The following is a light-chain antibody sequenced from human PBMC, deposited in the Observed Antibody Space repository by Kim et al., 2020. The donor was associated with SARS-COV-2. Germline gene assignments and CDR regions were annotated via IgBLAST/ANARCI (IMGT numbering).Light chain of an antibody. CDR3: ASWDDSLTAYV. V-gene: IGLV1-47*01. Sequence: GQSVTCPCPGSTSNIGRHSVYWYQQVPAPAPKLLIYNNTERPSGVPDRFSGSKSGTSASLAISGLRSEEEADYYCASWDDSLTAYVFGTGTKVTVL. CDR2: NNT. CDR1: TSNIGRHS. J-gene: IGLJ1*01.